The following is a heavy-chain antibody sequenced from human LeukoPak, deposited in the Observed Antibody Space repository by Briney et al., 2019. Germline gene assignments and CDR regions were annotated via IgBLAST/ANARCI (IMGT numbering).Heavy chain of an antibody. CDR3: ARGDYGDYFDY. J-gene: IGHJ4*02. V-gene: IGHV1-46*01. Sequence: ASVKLSCKACGYTFTGYYMHWVRQAPGQGLEWMGIINPSGGSTSYAQKFQGRVTMTRDTSTSTVYMELSSLRSEDTAVYYCARGDYGDYFDYWGQRTLVTVSS. D-gene: IGHD4-17*01. CDR2: INPSGGST. CDR1: GYTFTGYY.